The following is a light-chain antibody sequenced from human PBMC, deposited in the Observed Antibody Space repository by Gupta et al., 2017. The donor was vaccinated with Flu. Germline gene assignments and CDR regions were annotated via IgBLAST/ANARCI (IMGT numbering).Light chain of an antibody. CDR3: QAVDSSGTWV. CDR2: KDK. CDR1: VLPKQY. Sequence: SGDVLPKQYAYWYQQRPGQAPVQVIYKDKERASGIPERFSGTSSGTTVTLTISGVQAEDDADYYCQAVDSSGTWVFGGGTKLTVL. J-gene: IGLJ3*02. V-gene: IGLV3-25*03.